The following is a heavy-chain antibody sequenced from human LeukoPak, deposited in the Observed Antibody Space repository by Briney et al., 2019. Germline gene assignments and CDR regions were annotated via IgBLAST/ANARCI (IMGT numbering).Heavy chain of an antibody. J-gene: IGHJ3*02. CDR1: GGSISSYY. CDR2: IYCSGST. D-gene: IGHD6-19*01. Sequence: SETLSLTCTVSGGSISSYYWSWIRQPPGKGLEWIGYIYCSGSTNYSPSLKSRVTISVDTSKNQFSLKLSSVTAADTAVYYCARDNAGYSSGWSLGAFDIWGQGTMVTVSS. CDR3: ARDNAGYSSGWSLGAFDI. V-gene: IGHV4-59*01.